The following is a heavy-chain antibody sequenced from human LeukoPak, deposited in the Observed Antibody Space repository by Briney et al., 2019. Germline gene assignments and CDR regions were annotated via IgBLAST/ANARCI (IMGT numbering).Heavy chain of an antibody. V-gene: IGHV1-69*06. D-gene: IGHD3-10*01. J-gene: IGHJ6*04. CDR1: GGTSSSYA. CDR3: ARELTHTLWFGESILPGYYGMDV. Sequence: ASVKVSCKASGGTSSSYAISWVRQAPGQGLEWMGGIIPIFGTANYAQKFQGRVTITADKSTSTAYMELSSLRSEDTAVYYCARELTHTLWFGESILPGYYGMDVWGKGTTVTVSS. CDR2: IIPIFGTA.